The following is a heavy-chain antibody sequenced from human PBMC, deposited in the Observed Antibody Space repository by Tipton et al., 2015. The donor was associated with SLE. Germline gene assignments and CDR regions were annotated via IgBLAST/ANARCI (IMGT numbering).Heavy chain of an antibody. J-gene: IGHJ4*02. CDR2: MYLSGNT. Sequence: TLSLTCTVSGVSISTYYWAWIRQPAGKGLEWVGRMYLSGNTNYNPSLNSRLTMSVDTSRNQFSLNLGSVTAADTAIYYCARQMQRCSACPKFFDFWGQGTLVTVSS. V-gene: IGHV4-4*07. D-gene: IGHD6-19*01. CDR3: ARQMQRCSACPKFFDF. CDR1: GVSISTYY.